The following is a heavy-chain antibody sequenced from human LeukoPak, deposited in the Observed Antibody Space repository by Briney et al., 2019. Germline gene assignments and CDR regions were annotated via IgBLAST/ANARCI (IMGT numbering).Heavy chain of an antibody. D-gene: IGHD1-1*01. CDR1: GYTFTGYY. V-gene: IGHV1-46*01. CDR3: ARDQLRSDPEYYYYGMDV. CDR2: INPSGGST. J-gene: IGHJ6*02. Sequence: ASVKVSCKASGYTFTGYYMHWVRQAPGQGLEWMGIINPSGGSTSYAQKFQGRVTMTRDTSTSTVHMELSSLRSEDTAVYYCARDQLRSDPEYYYYGMDVWGQGTTVTVSS.